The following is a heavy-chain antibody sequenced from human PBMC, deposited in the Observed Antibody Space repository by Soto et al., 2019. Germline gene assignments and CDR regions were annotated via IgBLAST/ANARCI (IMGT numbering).Heavy chain of an antibody. D-gene: IGHD4-17*01. CDR2: ISSSGSTI. CDR3: ARDKSYGDYFYYYMDV. J-gene: IGHJ6*03. Sequence: AGGSLRLSCAASGFTFSDYYMSWIRQAPGKGLEWVSYISSSGSTIYYADSVKGRFTISRDNAKNSLYLQMNSLRAEDTAVYYCARDKSYGDYFYYYMDVWGKGTTVTVSS. CDR1: GFTFSDYY. V-gene: IGHV3-11*01.